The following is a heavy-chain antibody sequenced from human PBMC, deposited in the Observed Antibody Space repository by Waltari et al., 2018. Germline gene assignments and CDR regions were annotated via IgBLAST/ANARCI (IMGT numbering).Heavy chain of an antibody. D-gene: IGHD3-10*01. Sequence: SGYWMSGVRQAPGKGLEWVANIKQDESEKNYVDSVKGRLTISRDNAKNSLYLQMSSLRAEDTAVYYCARGRITIGPWGQGTLVTVSS. CDR1: SGYW. V-gene: IGHV3-7*03. J-gene: IGHJ5*02. CDR2: IKQDESEK. CDR3: ARGRITIGP.